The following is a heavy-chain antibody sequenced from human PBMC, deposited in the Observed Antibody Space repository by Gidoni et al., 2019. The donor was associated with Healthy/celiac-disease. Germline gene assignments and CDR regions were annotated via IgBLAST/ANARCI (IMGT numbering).Heavy chain of an antibody. V-gene: IGHV3-21*01. D-gene: IGHD6-6*01. J-gene: IGHJ5*02. CDR3: ARDLGSSSHWFDP. CDR1: GFPFSSYS. Sequence: EVQLVESGRGLVQPGGSLRLSCAPSGFPFSSYSMNWVRQAPGKGLESVSSISSSSSYIYYADSVKGRFTISRDNAKNSLFLKMNSLRAEDTAVYYCARDLGSSSHWFDPWGQGTLVTVSS. CDR2: ISSSSSYI.